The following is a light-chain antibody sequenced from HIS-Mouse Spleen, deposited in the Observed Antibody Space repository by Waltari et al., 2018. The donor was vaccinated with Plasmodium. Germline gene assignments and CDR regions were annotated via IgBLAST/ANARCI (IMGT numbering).Light chain of an antibody. CDR3: QQYNSYSWT. Sequence: DIQMTQSPSTVSASVGDRVTITCRARQSISSWLAWYQQKPGKAPKLLIYKASSLESGGPARFSGSGSGTEFPLTISSLQPDDFATYYCQQYNSYSWTFGQGTKVEIK. CDR2: KAS. V-gene: IGKV1-5*03. J-gene: IGKJ1*01. CDR1: QSISSW.